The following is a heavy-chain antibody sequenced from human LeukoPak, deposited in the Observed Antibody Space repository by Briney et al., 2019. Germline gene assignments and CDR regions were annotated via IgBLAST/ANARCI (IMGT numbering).Heavy chain of an antibody. D-gene: IGHD3-16*01. CDR2: IKQDGSEK. CDR1: EFTFSIYW. Sequence: PGGSLRLSCAASEFTFSIYWMSWVRQAPGRGLEWVANIKQDGSEKYYVDSVKGRFTISRDNAKNSLYLQMNSLRAEDTAVYYCARENSGGSAFDYWGQGTLVTVSS. J-gene: IGHJ4*02. V-gene: IGHV3-7*01. CDR3: ARENSGGSAFDY.